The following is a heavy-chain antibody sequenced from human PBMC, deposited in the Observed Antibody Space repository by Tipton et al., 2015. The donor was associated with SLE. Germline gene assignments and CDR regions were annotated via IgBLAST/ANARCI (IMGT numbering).Heavy chain of an antibody. V-gene: IGHV4-59*08. CDR1: GGSISSYY. CDR2: IYYSGST. J-gene: IGHJ6*03. Sequence: TLSLTCTVSGGSISSYYWSWIRQPPGKGLEWIGYIYYSGSTNYNPSLKSRVTISVDTSKNQFSLKLSSVTAADTAVYYCVRGGGIRFLEWDYYYMDVWGKGTTVTVSS. CDR3: VRGGGIRFLEWDYYYMDV. D-gene: IGHD3-3*01.